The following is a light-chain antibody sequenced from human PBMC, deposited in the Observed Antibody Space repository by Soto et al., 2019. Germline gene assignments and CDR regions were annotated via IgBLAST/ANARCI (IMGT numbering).Light chain of an antibody. Sequence: EIVMSQSPATLSVSPGERATLSCRASHSVAGNLAWYQQKPGQAPRLLIYGASTRATGIPARFSGSGSGTEFTLTISSLQSEDFAVYYCQQYTNWPRTFGQGTKVEIK. CDR1: HSVAGN. J-gene: IGKJ1*01. CDR3: QQYTNWPRT. CDR2: GAS. V-gene: IGKV3-15*01.